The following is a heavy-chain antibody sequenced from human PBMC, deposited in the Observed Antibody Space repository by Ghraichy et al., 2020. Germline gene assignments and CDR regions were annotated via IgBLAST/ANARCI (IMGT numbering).Heavy chain of an antibody. Sequence: GESLNISCKGSGYSFTNYWIAWVRQMPGKGLEWMGIIYPGDSATRNSPSFQGQVTISADKSISTAYLQWNSLKASDTAMYYCARQHCSGGSCYGDYWGQGTLVTVSS. J-gene: IGHJ4*02. D-gene: IGHD2-15*01. CDR3: ARQHCSGGSCYGDY. V-gene: IGHV5-51*01. CDR1: GYSFTNYW. CDR2: IYPGDSAT.